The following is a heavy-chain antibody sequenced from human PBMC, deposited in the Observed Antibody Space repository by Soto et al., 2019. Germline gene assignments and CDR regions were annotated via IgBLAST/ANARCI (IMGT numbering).Heavy chain of an antibody. CDR2: INHSGST. V-gene: IGHV4-34*01. Sequence: SETLSLTCALYGGSFSGYYWSWIRQPPGKGLEWIGEINHSGSTNYNPSLKSRVTISVDTSKNQFSLKLSSGTAADTAVYYCASGGDASGHHAFDVWGLGTMVTVSS. CDR3: ASGGDASGHHAFDV. J-gene: IGHJ3*01. D-gene: IGHD6-19*01. CDR1: GGSFSGYY.